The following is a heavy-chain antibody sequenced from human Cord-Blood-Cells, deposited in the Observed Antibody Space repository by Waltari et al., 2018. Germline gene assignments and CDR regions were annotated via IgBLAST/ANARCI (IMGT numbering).Heavy chain of an antibody. CDR2: RWYDGSNE. D-gene: IGHD1-7*01. CDR1: GLTFSSYG. V-gene: IGHV3-33*01. J-gene: IGHJ3*02. Sequence: QVQLVASGGGVVQPGRSLRLSCAPSGLTFSSYGMHWFSQAPGKGLEWVAVRWYDGSNEYYADSVKGRFTISRDKSNNTLYLQMNSLRAEDTAVYYCAREGLTGTTAAFDIWGQGTMVTVSS. CDR3: AREGLTGTTAAFDI.